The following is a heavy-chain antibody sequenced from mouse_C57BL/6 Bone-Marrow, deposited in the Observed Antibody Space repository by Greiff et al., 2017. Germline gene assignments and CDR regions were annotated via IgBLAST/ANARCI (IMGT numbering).Heavy chain of an antibody. J-gene: IGHJ2*01. CDR3: ARRGSSGTFDY. D-gene: IGHD3-2*02. V-gene: IGHV1-76*01. CDR1: GYTFTDYY. CDR2: IYPGSGNT. Sequence: VQLQQSGAELVRPGASVKLSCKASGYTFTDYYINWVKQRPGQGLEWIARIYPGSGNTYYNEKFKGQATLTAEKSSSTAYMQLSSLTSEDSAVYFWARRGSSGTFDYWGQGTTLTVSS.